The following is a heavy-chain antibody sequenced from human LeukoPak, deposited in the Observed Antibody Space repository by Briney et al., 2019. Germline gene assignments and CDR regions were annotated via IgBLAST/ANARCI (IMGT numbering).Heavy chain of an antibody. J-gene: IGHJ4*02. V-gene: IGHV3-21*01. CDR3: ARANGCYFDY. CDR1: GFTFSTYS. Sequence: GGSLRLSCAASGFTFSTYSMHWVRQAPGKGLEWVSSISTTSSYLYYADSVKGRVTISKDNAKNSLYLQMNSLRAEDTAVYYCARANGCYFDYWGQGTLVTVSS. D-gene: IGHD2-8*01. CDR2: ISTTSSYL.